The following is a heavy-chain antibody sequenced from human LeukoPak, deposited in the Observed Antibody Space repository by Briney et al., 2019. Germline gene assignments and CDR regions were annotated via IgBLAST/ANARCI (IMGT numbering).Heavy chain of an antibody. J-gene: IGHJ4*02. CDR1: GFTFSSHS. V-gene: IGHV3-21*01. CDR2: ISSSSSYI. D-gene: IGHD3-22*01. CDR3: ASYGGSYYYDSSGYYYFDY. Sequence: GGSLRLSCAASGFTFSSHSMNWVRQAPGKGLEWVSSISSSSSYIYYADSVKGRFTISRDNAKNSLYLQMNSLRAEDTAVYYCASYGGSYYYDSSGYYYFDYWGQGTLVTVSS.